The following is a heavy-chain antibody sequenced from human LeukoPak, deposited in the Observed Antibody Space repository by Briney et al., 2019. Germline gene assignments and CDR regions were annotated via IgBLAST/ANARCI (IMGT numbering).Heavy chain of an antibody. D-gene: IGHD2-2*03. CDR1: GYTFTSYY. V-gene: IGHV1-46*01. Sequence: ASVKVSCKASGYTFTSYYMHWVRQAPGQGLEWMGIINPSGGTTSYAQKFQGRVTMTRDTSTSTVYMELSSLRSEDTAVYYCARSLRMDNWFDPWGQGTLVTVSS. CDR3: ARSLRMDNWFDP. CDR2: INPSGGTT. J-gene: IGHJ5*02.